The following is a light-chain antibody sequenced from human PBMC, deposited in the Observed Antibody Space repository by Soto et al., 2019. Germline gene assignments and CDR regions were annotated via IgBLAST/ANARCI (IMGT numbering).Light chain of an antibody. CDR2: GAS. V-gene: IGKV3-20*01. Sequence: EIVLTQSPGTLSLSPGERATLSCRASQSVSSSYLAWYQQKPGQAPRLLIYGASSRATGIPDRFSGSGSGTDFTLTISRLEHADFAVYYCQQYGSSPLYTFGQGTKLEIK. J-gene: IGKJ2*01. CDR1: QSVSSSY. CDR3: QQYGSSPLYT.